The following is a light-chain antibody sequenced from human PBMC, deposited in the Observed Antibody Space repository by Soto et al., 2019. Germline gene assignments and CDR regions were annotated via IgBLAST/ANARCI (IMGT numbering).Light chain of an antibody. Sequence: DLQMTQSPSTLSASVGDRVTFTCRASESIRTWLAWYQQKPGKAPKLLIYKASSLKSGFPSRFSGSGSGTEFTLTISSLQPDDFATYYCQHYITFGGGTKVEIK. J-gene: IGKJ4*01. CDR1: ESIRTW. CDR3: QHYIT. CDR2: KAS. V-gene: IGKV1-5*03.